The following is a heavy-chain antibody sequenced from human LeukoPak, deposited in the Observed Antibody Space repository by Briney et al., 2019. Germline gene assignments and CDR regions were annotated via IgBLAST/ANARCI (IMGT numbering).Heavy chain of an antibody. J-gene: IGHJ3*02. CDR1: GFTFSSYA. CDR2: ISYDGSNK. Sequence: GGSLRLSCAASGFTFSSYAMHWVRQAPGKGLEWVAVISYDGSNKYYADSVKGRFTISRDNSKNTLYLQMNSLRAEDTAVYYCAREGVGATGAFDIWDQGTMVTVSS. D-gene: IGHD1-26*01. CDR3: AREGVGATGAFDI. V-gene: IGHV3-30-3*01.